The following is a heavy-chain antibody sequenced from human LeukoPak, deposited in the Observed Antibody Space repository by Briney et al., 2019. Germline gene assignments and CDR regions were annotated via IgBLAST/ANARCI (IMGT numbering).Heavy chain of an antibody. Sequence: PSETLSLTCTVSGGSISTDSYYWVWIRQPPGKGLEWIGSVSYSGSTYYNPSLKSRVTISVDTSKNQFSLNVSSVTAADTAVYYCASVRSGSHYFDYWGQGTLVTVSS. CDR3: ASVRSGSHYFDY. J-gene: IGHJ4*02. D-gene: IGHD1-26*01. CDR2: VSYSGST. V-gene: IGHV4-39*01. CDR1: GGSISTDSYY.